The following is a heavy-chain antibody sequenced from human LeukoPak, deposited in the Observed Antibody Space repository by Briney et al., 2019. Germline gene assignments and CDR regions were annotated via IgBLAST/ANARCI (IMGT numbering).Heavy chain of an antibody. D-gene: IGHD6-19*01. CDR1: GYTFTGYY. CDR2: INPNSGGT. CDR3: ARDIAVAGTDAFDI. Sequence: ASVTVSCTASGYTFTGYYMHWVRQAPGQGLEWMGWINPNSGGTNYAQKFQGRVTMTRDTSISTAYMELSRLRSDDTAVYYCARDIAVAGTDAFDIWGQGTMVTVSS. J-gene: IGHJ3*02. V-gene: IGHV1-2*02.